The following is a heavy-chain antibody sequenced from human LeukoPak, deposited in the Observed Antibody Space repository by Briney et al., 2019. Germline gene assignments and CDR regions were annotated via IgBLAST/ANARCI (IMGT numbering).Heavy chain of an antibody. CDR3: ARHPIVVVPAAFHPYYYYYMDV. J-gene: IGHJ6*03. V-gene: IGHV5-51*01. CDR2: IYPGDSDT. CDR1: GYSFTSYW. D-gene: IGHD2-2*01. Sequence: GESLKISCKGSGYSFTSYWIGWVRQMPGKGLEWMGIIYPGDSDTRYSPSFQGQVTISADKSISTAYLQWSSLKTSDTAMYYCARHPIVVVPAAFHPYYYYYMDVWGKGTTVTASS.